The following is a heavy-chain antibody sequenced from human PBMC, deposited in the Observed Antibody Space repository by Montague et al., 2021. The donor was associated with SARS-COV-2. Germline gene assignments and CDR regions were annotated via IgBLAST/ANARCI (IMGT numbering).Heavy chain of an antibody. D-gene: IGHD6-19*01. J-gene: IGHJ4*02. CDR3: TQRVSVAGGPYYLDH. V-gene: IGHV2-5*01. Sequence: PALVKPTQTLTLTCNFSGFSLTTSGMGVGWMRQSPGKALEWLALMYWNDDKRYSPSLKTRLTLTRDTSKNQMVLTITNMDPVDTATYYCTQRVSVAGGPYYLDHWGQGTLVTVSS. CDR1: GFSLTTSGMG. CDR2: MYWNDDK.